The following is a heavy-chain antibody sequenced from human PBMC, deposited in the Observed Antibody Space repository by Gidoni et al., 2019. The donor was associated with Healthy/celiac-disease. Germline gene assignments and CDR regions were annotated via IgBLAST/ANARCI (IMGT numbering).Heavy chain of an antibody. D-gene: IGHD6-19*01. J-gene: IGHJ4*02. Sequence: VQLVESGGGVVQPGRSLRLSCAASGFTFSSYGMHWVRQAPGKGLEWVAVIWYDGSNKYYADSVKGRFTISRDNSKNTLYLKMNSLRAEDTAVYYCARDWGAVAGFDYWGQGTLVTVSS. CDR2: IWYDGSNK. CDR3: ARDWGAVAGFDY. CDR1: GFTFSSYG. V-gene: IGHV3-33*01.